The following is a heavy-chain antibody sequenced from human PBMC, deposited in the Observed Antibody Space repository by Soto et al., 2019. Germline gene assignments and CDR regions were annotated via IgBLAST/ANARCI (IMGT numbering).Heavy chain of an antibody. CDR2: INHSGST. V-gene: IGHV4-34*01. J-gene: IGHJ5*02. Sequence: PSETLSLTCAVYGGSFSGYYWSWIRQPPGKGLEWIGEINHSGSTNYNPSLKSRVTISVDTSKNQFSLKLSSVTAADTAVYYCARGRNGYSHGFSRVPWFDPWGQGTLVTVYS. D-gene: IGHD5-18*01. CDR3: ARGRNGYSHGFSRVPWFDP. CDR1: GGSFSGYY.